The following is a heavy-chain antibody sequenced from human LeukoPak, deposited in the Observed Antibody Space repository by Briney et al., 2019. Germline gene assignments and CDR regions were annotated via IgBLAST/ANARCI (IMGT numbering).Heavy chain of an antibody. CDR2: IWYDGSNK. D-gene: IGHD6-13*01. CDR3: AKPRDSSSWIGEIDY. Sequence: GGSLRLSCAASGFTFSSYGMHWVRQAPGKGLEWVAVIWYDGSNKYYADSVKGRFTISRDNSKNTLYLQMNSLRAEDTAVYYCAKPRDSSSWIGEIDYWGQGTLVTVSS. V-gene: IGHV3-30*02. CDR1: GFTFSSYG. J-gene: IGHJ4*02.